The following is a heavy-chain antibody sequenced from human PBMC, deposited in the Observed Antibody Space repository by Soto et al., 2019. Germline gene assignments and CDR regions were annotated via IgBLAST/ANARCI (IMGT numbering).Heavy chain of an antibody. Sequence: AASVKVSCKASGGTFSSYAISWVRQAPGQGLEWMGGIIPIFGTANYAQKFQGRVTITADESTSTAYMELSSLRSEDTAVYYCARENWKLYYYDSSGYYPGDIWGQGTMVTVSS. D-gene: IGHD3-22*01. J-gene: IGHJ3*02. V-gene: IGHV1-69*13. CDR2: IIPIFGTA. CDR1: GGTFSSYA. CDR3: ARENWKLYYYDSSGYYPGDI.